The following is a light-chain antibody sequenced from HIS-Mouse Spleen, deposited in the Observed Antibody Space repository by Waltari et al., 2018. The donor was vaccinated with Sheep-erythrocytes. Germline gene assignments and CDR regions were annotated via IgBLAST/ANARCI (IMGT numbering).Light chain of an antibody. CDR2: GAS. CDR1: QSVSSSD. V-gene: IGKV3-20*01. Sequence: DIVLTQSPGTLSLSPGESATLSCRASQSVSSSDLAWYQQKPGQAPRLLIYGASSRATGIPDRFSGSGSGTDFTLTISRLEPEDFAVYYCQQYGSSPTFGQGTKLEIK. J-gene: IGKJ2*01. CDR3: QQYGSSPT.